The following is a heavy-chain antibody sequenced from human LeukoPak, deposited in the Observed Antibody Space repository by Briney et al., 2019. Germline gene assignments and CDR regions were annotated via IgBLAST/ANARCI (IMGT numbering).Heavy chain of an antibody. Sequence: GGSLRLSCAASGFIFSDYYMSWLRQAPGKGLEWLSYISSSGSSIYYADSVKGRFTISRDNSKNTLYLQMNSLRAEDTAVYYCARGYDFWSGYYPYGMDVWGQGTTVTVSS. CDR1: GFIFSDYY. V-gene: IGHV3-11*04. J-gene: IGHJ6*02. D-gene: IGHD3-3*01. CDR2: ISSSGSSI. CDR3: ARGYDFWSGYYPYGMDV.